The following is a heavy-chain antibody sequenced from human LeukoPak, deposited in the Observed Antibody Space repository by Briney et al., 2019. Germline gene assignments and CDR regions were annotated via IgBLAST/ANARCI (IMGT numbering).Heavy chain of an antibody. Sequence: ASVKVSCKASGYTFISFGISWVRQAPGQGLEWMGLISVYNGNTNYVQKLQGRVTMTTDTSTDIAYMESRSLRSDDTAAYYCARVGRLSSFDYWGQGTLVTVSS. J-gene: IGHJ4*02. CDR3: ARVGRLSSFDY. V-gene: IGHV1-18*01. CDR1: GYTFISFG. D-gene: IGHD6-25*01. CDR2: ISVYNGNT.